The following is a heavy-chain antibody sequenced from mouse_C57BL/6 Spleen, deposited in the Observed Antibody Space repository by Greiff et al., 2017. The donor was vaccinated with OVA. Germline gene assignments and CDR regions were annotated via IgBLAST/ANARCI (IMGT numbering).Heavy chain of an antibody. V-gene: IGHV1-82*01. CDR3: ARLDDYGCFGY. J-gene: IGHJ2*01. Sequence: QVQLQQSGPELVKPGASVTISCKASGYAFTSSWMNWVKQRPGKGLEWIGRIYPGDGDTNYNGKFKGKATLTADKSSSTAYMQLTSLTSEDSAVYIYARLDDYGCFGYWGKGTTLTVSS. D-gene: IGHD2-4*01. CDR2: IYPGDGDT. CDR1: GYAFTSSW.